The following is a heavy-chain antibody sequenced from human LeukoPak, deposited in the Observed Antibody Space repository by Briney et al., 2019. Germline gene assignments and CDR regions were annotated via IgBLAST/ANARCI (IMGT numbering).Heavy chain of an antibody. CDR2: ISWNSGSI. V-gene: IGHV3-9*01. D-gene: IGHD2-15*01. Sequence: PGRSLRLSCAGSGFTFDEHAMHWVRQAPGKGLEWVSGISWNSGSIAYADSVKGRFTLSRDNAKNLLFLQMSSLRAADTALYYCVKGHCSSSSCFPNYYYYMDVWGTGTTVTVSS. CDR3: VKGHCSSSSCFPNYYYYMDV. CDR1: GFTFDEHA. J-gene: IGHJ6*03.